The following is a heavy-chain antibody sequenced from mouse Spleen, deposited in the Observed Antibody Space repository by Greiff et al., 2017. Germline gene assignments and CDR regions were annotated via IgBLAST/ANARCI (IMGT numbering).Heavy chain of an antibody. Sequence: EVKVVESEGGLVQPGSSMKLSCTASGFTFSDYYMAWVRQVPEKGLEWVANINYDGSSTYYLDSLKSRFIISRDNAKNILYLQMSSLKSEDTATYYCAREEDDGYYGFAYWGQGTLVTVSA. CDR1: GFTFSDYY. CDR2: INYDGSST. D-gene: IGHD2-3*01. CDR3: AREEDDGYYGFAY. J-gene: IGHJ3*01. V-gene: IGHV5-16*01.